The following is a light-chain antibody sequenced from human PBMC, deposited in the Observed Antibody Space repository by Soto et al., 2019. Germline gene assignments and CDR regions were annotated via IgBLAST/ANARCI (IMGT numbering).Light chain of an antibody. CDR1: QNIGRS. V-gene: IGKV1-5*03. Sequence: DIQMTQSPSTLSASVGDRVTITCRASQNIGRSLAWYQQKPGKAHKVLIYQASSLDSGVPSRFRGSGSGTEFTLTSSTRQPDDVATYYCQQYEYYWTFGQGTKVDIK. J-gene: IGKJ1*01. CDR2: QAS. CDR3: QQYEYYWT.